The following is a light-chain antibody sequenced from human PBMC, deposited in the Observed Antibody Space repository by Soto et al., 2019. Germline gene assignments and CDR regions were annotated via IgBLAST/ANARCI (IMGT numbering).Light chain of an antibody. CDR2: HVS. CDR3: SSYTSSSTRLYV. CDR1: SSDVGGYNY. V-gene: IGLV2-14*01. J-gene: IGLJ1*01. Sequence: QSALTQPASVSGSPGQSITTSCTGTSSDVGGYNYVSWYQQHPGKAPKLMIYHVSNRPSGVSNRFSGSKSGNTASLTISGLQAEDEADYYCSSYTSSSTRLYVFGTGTKLTVL.